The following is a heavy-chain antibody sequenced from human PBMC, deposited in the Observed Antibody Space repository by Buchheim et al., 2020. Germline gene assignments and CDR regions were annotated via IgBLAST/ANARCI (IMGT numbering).Heavy chain of an antibody. J-gene: IGHJ4*02. CDR2: LYSSGST. CDR1: GDSVSSTKHY. V-gene: IGHV4-61*02. CDR3: ARGGTIIVAWGLDY. Sequence: QVQLQESGPGLVNPSQTLSLTCTVSGDSVSSTKHYWSWIRQPAGKGLEWIGRLYSSGSTYYNPSLESRVTMSLDTSKNQVSLKLTSVTAADTAVYYCARGGTIIVAWGLDYWGQGTL. D-gene: IGHD3-22*01.